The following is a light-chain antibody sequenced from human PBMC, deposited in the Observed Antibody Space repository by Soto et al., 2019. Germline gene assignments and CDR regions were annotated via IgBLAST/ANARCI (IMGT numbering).Light chain of an antibody. CDR2: NND. CDR3: ASWDVSLNGLYV. CDR1: ISNIGSGS. Sequence: QSVLTQPPSACGTPGQRVTISCSGTISNIGSGSVNWYQQLPGTAPKLLIYNNDQWPSGVPDRFSGSKYGTSASLDISGLQSEDEDDYYCASWDVSLNGLYVFGTGTKVTVL. V-gene: IGLV1-44*01. J-gene: IGLJ1*01.